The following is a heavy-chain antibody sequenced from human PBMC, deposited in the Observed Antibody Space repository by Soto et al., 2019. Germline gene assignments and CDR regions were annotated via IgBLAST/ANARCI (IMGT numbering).Heavy chain of an antibody. D-gene: IGHD2-2*01. J-gene: IGHJ6*02. Sequence: ASVKVSCKASGGTFSSYAISWVRQAPGQGLEWMGGIIPIFGTANYAQKFQGRVTITADKSTSTAYMELGSLRSEDTAVYYCARELGYCSSTSCYSFVYYYGMDVWGQGTTVTVSS. CDR1: GGTFSSYA. CDR2: IIPIFGTA. CDR3: ARELGYCSSTSCYSFVYYYGMDV. V-gene: IGHV1-69*06.